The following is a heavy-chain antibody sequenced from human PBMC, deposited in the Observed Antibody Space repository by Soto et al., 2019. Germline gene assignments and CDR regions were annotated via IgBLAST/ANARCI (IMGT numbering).Heavy chain of an antibody. CDR1: GGSFIGYY. CDR3: ARRQYYYYYYGMDV. V-gene: IGHV4-34*01. CDR2: INHSGST. Sequence: SETLCLTCTVYGGSFIGYYWSWIRQPPGKGLEWIGEINHSGSTNYNPSLKSRVTISVDTSKNQFSLKLSSVTAADTAVYYCARRQYYYYYYGMDVWGQGTTVTAP. J-gene: IGHJ6*02.